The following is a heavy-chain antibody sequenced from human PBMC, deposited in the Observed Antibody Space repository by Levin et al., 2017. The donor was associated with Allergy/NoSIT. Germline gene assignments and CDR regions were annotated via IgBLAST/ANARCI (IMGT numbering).Heavy chain of an antibody. CDR1: GFPFSTYG. D-gene: IGHD6-13*01. V-gene: IGHV3-21*01. CDR2: ITSTRKYI. Sequence: GGSLRLSCATSGFPFSTYGMAWVRQAPGKGLEWVASITSTRKYIHYADSVKGRFTISRDQANNSLSLQMNRLRGEDTAGYYCARAAGAAGRGGMDVWGQGTTVTVSS. CDR3: ARAAGAAGRGGMDV. J-gene: IGHJ6*02.